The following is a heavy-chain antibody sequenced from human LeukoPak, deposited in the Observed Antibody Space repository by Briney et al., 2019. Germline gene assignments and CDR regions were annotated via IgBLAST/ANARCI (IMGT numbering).Heavy chain of an antibody. CDR1: GGSISSGSYY. CDR3: ARQAESRIAVAATGLYYFDY. CDR2: IYYSGST. J-gene: IGHJ4*02. D-gene: IGHD6-19*01. Sequence: SETLSLTCTVSGGSISSGSYYWGWIRQPPGKGLEWIGSIYYSGSTYYNPSLKSRVTISVDTSKNQFSLKLSSVTAADTAVYYCARQAESRIAVAATGLYYFDYWGQGTLVTVSS. V-gene: IGHV4-39*01.